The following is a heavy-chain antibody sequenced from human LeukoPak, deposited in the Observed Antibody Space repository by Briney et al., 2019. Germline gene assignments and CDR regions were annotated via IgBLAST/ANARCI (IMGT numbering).Heavy chain of an antibody. CDR2: FDPEDGET. CDR3: ATPGGDSASFYFYGMDV. Sequence: ASVKVSCKVSGYTLTELSMHWVRQAPGKGREWMGGFDPEDGETIYAQKFQGRVTMTEDTSTDTAYMELSSLRSEDTAVYYCATPGGDSASFYFYGMDVWGQGTTVTVSS. D-gene: IGHD1-14*01. V-gene: IGHV1-24*01. J-gene: IGHJ6*02. CDR1: GYTLTELS.